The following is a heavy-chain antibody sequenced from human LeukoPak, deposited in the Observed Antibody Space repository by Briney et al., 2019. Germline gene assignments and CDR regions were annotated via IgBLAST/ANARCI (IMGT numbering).Heavy chain of an antibody. D-gene: IGHD3-10*01. CDR3: ARHKGVSGSPVEFDY. V-gene: IGHV4-61*05. J-gene: IGHJ4*02. CDR2: IYYSGRT. CDR1: GGSISSSSYY. Sequence: SETLSLTCTVSGGSISSSSYYWGWIRQPPGKGLEWIGYIYYSGRTNYNPSLKSRVTISVDTSKNQFSLKLSSVTAADTAVYYCARHKGVSGSPVEFDYWGQGTLVTVSS.